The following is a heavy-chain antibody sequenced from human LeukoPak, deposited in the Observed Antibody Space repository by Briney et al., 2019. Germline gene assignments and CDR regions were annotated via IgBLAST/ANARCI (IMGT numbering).Heavy chain of an antibody. Sequence: GGSLRLSCAASGFTFSSYAISWVRQAPGKGLEWVSAISGSGGSTYYADSVKGRFTISRDNSKNTLYLQVNSLRAEDTAVYYCAKETEITFGGVIDYWGQGTLVTVSS. CDR2: ISGSGGST. J-gene: IGHJ4*02. CDR3: AKETEITFGGVIDY. V-gene: IGHV3-23*01. CDR1: GFTFSSYA. D-gene: IGHD3-16*01.